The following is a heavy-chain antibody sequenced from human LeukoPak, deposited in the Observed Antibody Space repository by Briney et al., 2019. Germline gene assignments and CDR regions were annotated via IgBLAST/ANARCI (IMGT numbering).Heavy chain of an antibody. CDR2: ISDNSRTR. J-gene: IGHJ3*02. V-gene: IGHV3-48*01. Sequence: PGGSLRLSCAASGFTFTSYSMNWVRQAPGKGREGVSYISDNSRTRYYADPVKGRFTISRDNAKNSLYLQMDSMRVEDTAVYYCARDRAGGDAFDIWGQGTMVTVSS. D-gene: IGHD3-16*01. CDR3: ARDRAGGDAFDI. CDR1: GFTFTSYS.